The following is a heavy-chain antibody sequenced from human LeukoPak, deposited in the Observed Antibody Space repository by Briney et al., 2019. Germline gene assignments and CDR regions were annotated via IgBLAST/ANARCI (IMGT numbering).Heavy chain of an antibody. CDR3: ARDLWRSSTSRSNWFDP. CDR1: GYTFTSYA. CDR2: INAGNGNT. J-gene: IGHJ5*02. D-gene: IGHD2-2*01. Sequence: GASVKVSCKASGYTFTSYAMHWVGQAPGQRLEWMGWINAGNGNTKYSQKFQGRVTITRDTSASTAYMELSSLRSEDTDVYYCARDLWRSSTSRSNWFDPWGQGTLVTVSS. V-gene: IGHV1-3*01.